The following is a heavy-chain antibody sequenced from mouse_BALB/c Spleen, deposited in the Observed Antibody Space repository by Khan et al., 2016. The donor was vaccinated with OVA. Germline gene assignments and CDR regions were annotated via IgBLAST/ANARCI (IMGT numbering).Heavy chain of an antibody. J-gene: IGHJ3*01. CDR2: ISDGGVST. V-gene: IGHV5-4*02. D-gene: IGHD2-13*01. Sequence: EVELVESGGGLVKPGGSLKLSCAASGFTFSDYYMYWVRQTPEKRLEWVATISDGGVSTSYPDSGKGRFPISRVEAKNNLYLQVSSLKSEDTAMYYCARGYYGDPFSYWGQGTLVTVSA. CDR3: ARGYYGDPFSY. CDR1: GFTFSDYY.